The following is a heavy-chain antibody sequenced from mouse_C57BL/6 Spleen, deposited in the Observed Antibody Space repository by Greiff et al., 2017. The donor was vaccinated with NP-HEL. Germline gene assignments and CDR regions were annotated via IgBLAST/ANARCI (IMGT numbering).Heavy chain of an antibody. CDR1: GYTLTSYW. CDR3: ARLLINFDY. Sequence: QVQLQQPGAELVNPGASVNLSCKASGYTLTSYWMHWVKQRPGQGLEWIGEITPSNGRTNYNEKFKSQATLTVDKSSSTAYMQLSSPTSEDSAVYYCARLLINFDYWGQGTTLTVSS. V-gene: IGHV1S81*02. D-gene: IGHD2-1*01. CDR2: ITPSNGRT. J-gene: IGHJ2*01.